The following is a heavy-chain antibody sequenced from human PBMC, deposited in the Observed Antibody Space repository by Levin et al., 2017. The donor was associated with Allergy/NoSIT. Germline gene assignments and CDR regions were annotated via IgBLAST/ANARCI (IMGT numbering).Heavy chain of an antibody. D-gene: IGHD2-2*01. V-gene: IGHV3-23*01. J-gene: IGHJ6*03. CDR3: AKSANIVVVPAAILPNYMDV. CDR1: GFTFSSYA. Sequence: GESLKISCAASGFTFSSYAMSWVRQAPGKGLEWVSAISGSGGSTYYADSVKGRFTISRDNSKNTLYLQMNSLRAEDTAVYYCAKSANIVVVPAAILPNYMDVWGKGTTVTVSS. CDR2: ISGSGGST.